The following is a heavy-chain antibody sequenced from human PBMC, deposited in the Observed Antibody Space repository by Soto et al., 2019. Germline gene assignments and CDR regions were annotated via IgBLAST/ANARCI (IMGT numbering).Heavy chain of an antibody. CDR3: ARDRTSIAAAASRYMDV. Sequence: SETLSLTCAVYGGSFSGYYWSWIRQPPGKGLEWIGEINHSGSTNYNPSLKSRVTISVDTSKNQFSLKLSSVTAADTAVYYCARDRTSIAAAASRYMDVWGKGTTVTVSS. CDR1: GGSFSGYY. J-gene: IGHJ6*03. CDR2: INHSGST. V-gene: IGHV4-34*01. D-gene: IGHD6-13*01.